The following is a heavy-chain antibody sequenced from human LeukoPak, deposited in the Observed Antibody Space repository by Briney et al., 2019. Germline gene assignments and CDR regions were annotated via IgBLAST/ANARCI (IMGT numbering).Heavy chain of an antibody. CDR1: GFTFSSYA. CDR2: INSDGSIT. D-gene: IGHD3-22*01. Sequence: PGGSLRLPCAASGFTFSSYAMSWVRQVPGRGPVWVSRINSDGSITDYADSVKGRFTIARDTAQNTLHLQMNSLRVEDTAMYYCAREPGGYYDSSGFLDDWGQGTLVTVSS. J-gene: IGHJ4*02. CDR3: AREPGGYYDSSGFLDD. V-gene: IGHV3-74*01.